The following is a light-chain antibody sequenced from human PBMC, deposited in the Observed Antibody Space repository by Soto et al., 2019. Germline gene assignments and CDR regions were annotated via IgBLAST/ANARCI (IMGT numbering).Light chain of an antibody. V-gene: IGLV2-11*01. CDR3: CTDAGTYKV. CDR2: HVS. Sequence: QSALTQPRSLSGSPGQSVTISCTGTSSDIGAYNYVSWYQQHPDKAPKLMIYHVSKRPSGVPDRFSGSKSGNAASLTISGLQAEDEADYYCCTDAGTYKVFGTGTKVTVL. J-gene: IGLJ1*01. CDR1: SSDIGAYNY.